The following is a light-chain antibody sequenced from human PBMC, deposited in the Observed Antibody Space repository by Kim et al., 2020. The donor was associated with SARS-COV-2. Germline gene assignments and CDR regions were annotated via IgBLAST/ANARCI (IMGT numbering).Light chain of an antibody. CDR2: DAS. CDR3: QQYNSYWT. V-gene: IGKV1-5*01. J-gene: IGKJ1*01. CDR1: QTISDY. Sequence: GDRVTITCRASQTISDYLAWYKQKPGKAPKLLIYDASSLESGVPSRFSGSGSGTEFTLTISSLQPDDIATYHCQQYNSYWTFGQGTKVDIK.